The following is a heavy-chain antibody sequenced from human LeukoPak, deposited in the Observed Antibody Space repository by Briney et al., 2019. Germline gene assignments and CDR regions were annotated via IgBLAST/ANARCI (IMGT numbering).Heavy chain of an antibody. V-gene: IGHV4-59*12. CDR3: ARDGYSYGYYYYMDV. CDR2: IYYSGST. D-gene: IGHD5-18*01. CDR1: GGSINSYY. J-gene: IGHJ6*03. Sequence: PSETLSLTCTVSGGSINSYYWSWIRQSPGKGLEWIGYIYYSGSTNYNPSLKSRVTISVDTSKNQFSLKLSSVTAADTAVFYCARDGYSYGYYYYMDVWGKGTTVTVSS.